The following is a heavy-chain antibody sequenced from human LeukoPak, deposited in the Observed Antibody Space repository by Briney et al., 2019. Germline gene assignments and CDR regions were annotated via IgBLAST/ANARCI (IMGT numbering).Heavy chain of an antibody. V-gene: IGHV3-23*01. Sequence: GGSLRLSCVASGFTFRFYAMSWVRQAPGKGLEWVSGMSAGGTSTYYADSVKGRFTISRDNSKNTLYLHMDSLRAEDTAIYYCAKMRGIVITFGGVIFDSWGQGTLATVSS. CDR3: AKMRGIVITFGGVIFDS. D-gene: IGHD3-16*01. CDR2: MSAGGTST. J-gene: IGHJ4*02. CDR1: GFTFRFYA.